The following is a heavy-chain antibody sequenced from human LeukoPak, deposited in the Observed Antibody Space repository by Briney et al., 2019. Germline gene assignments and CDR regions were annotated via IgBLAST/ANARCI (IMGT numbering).Heavy chain of an antibody. Sequence: SETLSLTCIVSGGSIRNYYWSWIRQPAGKGLEWIGSFYYSGSTIYNPSLKSRVTVSFDTSKNQLSLKLSSVTAADTAMYYCARGFDDSSGYYYFDYWGQGTLVTVSS. CDR3: ARGFDDSSGYYYFDY. CDR1: GGSIRNYY. V-gene: IGHV4-59*01. CDR2: FYYSGST. J-gene: IGHJ4*02. D-gene: IGHD3-22*01.